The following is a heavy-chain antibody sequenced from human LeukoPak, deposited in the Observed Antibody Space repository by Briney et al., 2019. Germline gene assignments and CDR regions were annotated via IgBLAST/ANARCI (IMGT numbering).Heavy chain of an antibody. Sequence: VASVKVSCKASGYTFTGYYMHWVRQAPGQGLEWMGWINPNSGGTNYAQKFQGRVTMTRDTSISTAYMELSRPRSDDTTVYYCAREIDNSSGWYEDYWGQGTLVTVSS. CDR2: INPNSGGT. CDR3: AREIDNSSGWYEDY. CDR1: GYTFTGYY. D-gene: IGHD6-19*01. J-gene: IGHJ4*02. V-gene: IGHV1-2*02.